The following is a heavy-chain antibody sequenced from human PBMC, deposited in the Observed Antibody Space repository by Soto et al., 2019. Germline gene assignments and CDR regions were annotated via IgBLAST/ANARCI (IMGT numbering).Heavy chain of an antibody. J-gene: IGHJ4*02. V-gene: IGHV4-4*07. CDR2: IYTSGST. CDR1: GGSITNYY. CDR3: ARDETVLGFDY. Sequence: QVQLQESGPGLVKPSEALSLTCTVSGGSITNYYWAWIRQPAGKGLEWIGRIYTSGSTNYNPSLKSRVTKSVDTSKNQFSLKLSSVTAADTAVYYCARDETVLGFDYWGQGTLVTVSS. D-gene: IGHD2-15*01.